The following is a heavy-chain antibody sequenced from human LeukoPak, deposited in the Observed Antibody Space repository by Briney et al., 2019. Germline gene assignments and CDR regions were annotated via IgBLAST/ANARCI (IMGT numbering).Heavy chain of an antibody. D-gene: IGHD5-24*01. Sequence: GGSLRLSCAASGFTFSSYAISWVRQAPGKGLEWVSGISGSGVSTYYADSVKGRFTISRDNSKNTLYLQMNSLRAEDTAVYYCAKSGYNRFDYWGQGTLVTVSS. V-gene: IGHV3-23*01. J-gene: IGHJ4*02. CDR2: ISGSGVST. CDR1: GFTFSSYA. CDR3: AKSGYNRFDY.